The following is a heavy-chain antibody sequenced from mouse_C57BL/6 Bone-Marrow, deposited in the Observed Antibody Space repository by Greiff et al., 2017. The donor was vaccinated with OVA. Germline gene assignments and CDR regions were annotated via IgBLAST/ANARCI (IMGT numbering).Heavy chain of an antibody. CDR2: IDPENGDT. CDR3: ASLGRGSY. J-gene: IGHJ3*01. CDR1: GFNIKDDY. Sequence: VQLQQSGAELVRPGASVKLSCTASGFNIKDDYMHWVKQRPEQGLEWIGWIDPENGDTEYASKFQGKATITADTSSNTAYLQLSSLTSEDTAVYYCASLGRGSYWGQGTLVTVSA. D-gene: IGHD4-1*01. V-gene: IGHV14-4*01.